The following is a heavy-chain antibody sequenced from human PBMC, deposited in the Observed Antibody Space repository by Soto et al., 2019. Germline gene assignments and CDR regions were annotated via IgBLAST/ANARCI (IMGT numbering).Heavy chain of an antibody. CDR3: ARDGGGSIVVVPAAISGFDP. V-gene: IGHV1-69*13. CDR1: GGTFSSYA. Sequence: SGKVSCKASGGTFSSYAISWVRQAPGQGLEWMGGIIPIFGTANYAQKFQGRVTITADESTSTAYMELSSLRSEDTAVYYCARDGGGSIVVVPAAISGFDPWGQGTLVTVSS. D-gene: IGHD2-2*01. CDR2: IIPIFGTA. J-gene: IGHJ5*02.